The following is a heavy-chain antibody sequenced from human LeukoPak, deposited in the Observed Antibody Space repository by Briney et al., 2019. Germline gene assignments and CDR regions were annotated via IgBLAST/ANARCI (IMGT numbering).Heavy chain of an antibody. CDR1: GFTFSSYG. CDR2: IPYDGSDK. V-gene: IGHV3-30*18. D-gene: IGHD3-22*01. Sequence: GRSLRLSCAASGFTFSSYGMHWVRQAPGKGLEWVAVIPYDGSDKYYADSVKGRFTISRDNSKNTLYLQLNSLRAEDTAVYYCAKCSLSGYLFAAFDIWGQGTMVSVSS. J-gene: IGHJ3*02. CDR3: AKCSLSGYLFAAFDI.